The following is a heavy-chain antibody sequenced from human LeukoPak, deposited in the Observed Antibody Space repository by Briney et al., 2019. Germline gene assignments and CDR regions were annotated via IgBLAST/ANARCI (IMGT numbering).Heavy chain of an antibody. CDR1: GFTFSDYY. CDR2: ISSSGSTI. Sequence: SGGSLRLSCAASGFTFSDYYMSWIRQAPGKGLEWVSYISSSGSTIYYADSVKGRFTISRDNAKNSLYLQVNSLRAEDTAVYYCASNPMVRGVIRWYYMDVWGKGTTVTVSS. D-gene: IGHD3-10*01. V-gene: IGHV3-11*04. CDR3: ASNPMVRGVIRWYYMDV. J-gene: IGHJ6*03.